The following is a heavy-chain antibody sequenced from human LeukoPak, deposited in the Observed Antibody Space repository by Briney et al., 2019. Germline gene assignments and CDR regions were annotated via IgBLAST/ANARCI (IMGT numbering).Heavy chain of an antibody. CDR2: ISSNGGST. V-gene: IGHV3-64D*09. Sequence: GGSLRLSCSASGFIFSSHALHWVRQAPGKGLEYVSAISSNGGSTEYVDSVKGRFTISRDNSKNTLYLQMSSLRPEDTAVYYCVKAPYCSNGVCYGSGDYWGQGTLVTVSS. D-gene: IGHD2-8*01. J-gene: IGHJ4*02. CDR3: VKAPYCSNGVCYGSGDY. CDR1: GFIFSSHA.